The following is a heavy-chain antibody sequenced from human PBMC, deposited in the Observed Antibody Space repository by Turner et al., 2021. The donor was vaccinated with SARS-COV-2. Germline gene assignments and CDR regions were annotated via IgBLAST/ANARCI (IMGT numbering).Heavy chain of an antibody. CDR3: VRDWDARTNRYSWLGS. D-gene: IGHD2-8*01. CDR1: EFPLRTYS. Sequence: QVQLVESGGGVDQPGGSLGFSVPASEFPLRTYSSHCVRQAPGKVLEWVAVIVYDAIIIFVADSVKGRFTISRDNSENTLYLQSNSLRAEDTALDYCVRDWDARTNRYSWLGSWGQGTQVTVSS. J-gene: IGHJ5*01. CDR2: IVYDAIII. V-gene: IGHV3-33*01.